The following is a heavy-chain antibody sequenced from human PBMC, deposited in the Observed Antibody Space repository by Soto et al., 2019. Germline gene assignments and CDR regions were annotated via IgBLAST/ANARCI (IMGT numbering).Heavy chain of an antibody. CDR1: GGTFSSYA. CDR2: IIPIFGTA. D-gene: IGHD3-16*02. Sequence: QVQLVQSGAEVKKPGSSVKVSCKASGGTFSSYAISWVRQAPGQGLEWMGGIIPIFGTANYAQKFQGRVTITADESTSTAYMELSRLRSEDTAVYYCARVKGDYDYVWGSYRYTGDYGMDVWGQGTTVTVSS. CDR3: ARVKGDYDYVWGSYRYTGDYGMDV. V-gene: IGHV1-69*01. J-gene: IGHJ6*02.